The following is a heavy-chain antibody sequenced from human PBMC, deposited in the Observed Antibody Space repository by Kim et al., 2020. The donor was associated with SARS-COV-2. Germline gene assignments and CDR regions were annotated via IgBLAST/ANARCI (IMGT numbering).Heavy chain of an antibody. CDR3: ASRSNYAFDN. Sequence: GGSLRLSCAASGITFSIYTMNWVRQAPGKGLEWVSTISGSGGSTYYADSVKGRFTISRDNSKNTLYLQMNSLRAEDTAVYYCASRSNYAFDNWGQGTLVTVSS. J-gene: IGHJ4*02. CDR2: ISGSGGST. D-gene: IGHD3-16*01. V-gene: IGHV3-23*01. CDR1: GITFSIYT.